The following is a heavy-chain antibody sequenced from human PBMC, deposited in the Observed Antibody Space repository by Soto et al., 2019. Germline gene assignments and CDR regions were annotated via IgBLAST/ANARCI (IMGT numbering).Heavy chain of an antibody. CDR3: ARPYGSGSYAYMDV. J-gene: IGHJ6*04. CDR2: ISAYSGNT. V-gene: IGHV1-18*01. D-gene: IGHD3-10*01. CDR1: GYTFTSYG. Sequence: GASVKVSCKASGYTFTSYGISWVRQAPGQGLEWMGWISAYSGNTNYAQKLQGRVTMTTDTSTSTAYMELRSLRSDDTAVYYCARPYGSGSYAYMDVWGKGTTVTVSS.